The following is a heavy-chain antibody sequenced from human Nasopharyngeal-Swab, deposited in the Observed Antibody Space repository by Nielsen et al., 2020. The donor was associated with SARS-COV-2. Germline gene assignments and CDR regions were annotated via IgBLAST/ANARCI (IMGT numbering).Heavy chain of an antibody. V-gene: IGHV3-30-3*01. D-gene: IGHD5-24*01. CDR3: ARGDGYNYPFDY. CDR1: GFTFSSYA. CDR2: ISYDGSNK. Sequence: LSLTCAASGFTFSSYAMHWVRQAPGKGLEWVAVISYDGSNKYYADSVKGRFTISRDNSKNTLYLQMNSLRAEDTAVYYCARGDGYNYPFDYWGQGTLVTVSS. J-gene: IGHJ4*02.